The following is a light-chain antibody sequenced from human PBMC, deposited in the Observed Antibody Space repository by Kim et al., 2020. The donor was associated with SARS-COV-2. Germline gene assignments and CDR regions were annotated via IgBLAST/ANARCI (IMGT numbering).Light chain of an antibody. CDR3: RQYETYPYT. Sequence: DIQMTQSPSSLSASVGDRVTITCRASQDITNSLAWFQQKPGKAPKSLIYDASSLESGVPSKFRGSGSGTDFTLTISSLQPEDFATYYCRQYETYPYTFGQGTELEIK. J-gene: IGKJ2*01. CDR1: QDITNS. CDR2: DAS. V-gene: IGKV1-16*02.